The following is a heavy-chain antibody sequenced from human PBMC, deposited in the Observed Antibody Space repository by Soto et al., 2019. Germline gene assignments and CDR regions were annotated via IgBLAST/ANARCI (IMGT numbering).Heavy chain of an antibody. D-gene: IGHD1-1*01. J-gene: IGHJ4*02. CDR3: ARGRHGNHYY. CDR1: GGSFSGYQ. Sequence: SETLSLTCAVYGGSFSGYQWSWIRQTPGKGLEWIGEINDSGNINYNPSLKSRVTILLDTPKKQISLKLSSVTAADSAVYYCARGRHGNHYYWGQGTLVTVSS. CDR2: INDSGNI. V-gene: IGHV4-34*01.